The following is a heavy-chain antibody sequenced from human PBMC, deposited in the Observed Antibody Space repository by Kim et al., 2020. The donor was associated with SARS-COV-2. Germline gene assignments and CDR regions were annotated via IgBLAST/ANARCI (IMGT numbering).Heavy chain of an antibody. CDR3: TTLLRYFDWLAVKYYYYGMDV. J-gene: IGHJ6*01. CDR1: GFTFSNAW. V-gene: IGHV3-15*01. Sequence: GGSLRLSCAASGFTFSNAWMSWVRQAPGKGLEWVGRIKSKTAGGTTDYAAPVKCRFTISRHDSKNTLYLQMNSLKTEDTAVYYCTTLLRYFDWLAVKYYYYGMDVWAQGPAVSVSS. D-gene: IGHD3-9*01. CDR2: IKSKTAGGTT.